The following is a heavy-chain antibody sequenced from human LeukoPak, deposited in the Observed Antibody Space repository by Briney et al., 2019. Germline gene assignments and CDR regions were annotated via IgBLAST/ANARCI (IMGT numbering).Heavy chain of an antibody. J-gene: IGHJ4*02. V-gene: IGHV4-59*08. Sequence: PSETLSLTCTVSSGSISSYYWSWIRQPSGKGLEWIGYVYYSGSTNYNPSLKSRVTISVDTSKNQFSLKLSSVTAADTAVYFCARRRSSGWYFDYWGQGTLVTVSS. CDR1: SGSISSYY. D-gene: IGHD6-19*01. CDR3: ARRRSSGWYFDY. CDR2: VYYSGST.